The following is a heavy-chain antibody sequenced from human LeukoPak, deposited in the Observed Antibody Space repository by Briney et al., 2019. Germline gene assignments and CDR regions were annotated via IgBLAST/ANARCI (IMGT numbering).Heavy chain of an antibody. CDR1: GYSISSGYY. CDR3: ARRRAVAGTWEVGYFDY. V-gene: IGHV4-38-2*01. J-gene: IGHJ4*02. D-gene: IGHD6-19*01. Sequence: PSETLSLTCAVSGYSISSGYYWGWIRQPPGEGLDWIGSIYHSGSTYYNPSLKSRVTISADTSKNQFSLKLSSVTAADTAVYYCARRRAVAGTWEVGYFDYGGQGTLVTVSS. CDR2: IYHSGST.